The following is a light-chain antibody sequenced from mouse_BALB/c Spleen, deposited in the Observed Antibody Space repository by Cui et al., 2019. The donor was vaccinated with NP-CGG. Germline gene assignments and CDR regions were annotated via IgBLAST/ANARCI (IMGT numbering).Light chain of an antibody. CDR1: TGAVTTSNY. Sequence: QAVLTQESALTTSPGETVTLTCRSSTGAVTTSNYANWVQAKPDHLFTGLIGGTNNRVPGVPARFSGSLIGDKAALTITGGQTEDETIYFCALWYSNHWVFGGGTKLTVL. J-gene: IGLJ1*01. CDR3: ALWYSNHWV. V-gene: IGLV1*01. CDR2: GTN.